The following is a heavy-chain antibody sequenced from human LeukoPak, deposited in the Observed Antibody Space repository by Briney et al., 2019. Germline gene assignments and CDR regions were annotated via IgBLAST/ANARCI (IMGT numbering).Heavy chain of an antibody. V-gene: IGHV3-21*01. J-gene: IGHJ3*02. D-gene: IGHD2-2*01. CDR1: GFTFSSYS. CDR3: ARDLRYCSSASCSENGAFDI. CDR2: ISSSGSFI. Sequence: GGSLRLSCAASGFTFSSYSMNWVRQAPGEGLEWVSSISSSGSFIYYADSVKGRFTISRDNARHSLFLQKNSLRAEDTAVYYCARDLRYCSSASCSENGAFDIWGQGTMVTVSS.